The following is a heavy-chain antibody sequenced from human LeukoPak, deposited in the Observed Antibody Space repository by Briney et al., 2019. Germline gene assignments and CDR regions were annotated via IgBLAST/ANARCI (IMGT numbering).Heavy chain of an antibody. D-gene: IGHD5-18*01. V-gene: IGHV3-64D*09. CDR3: VRGYAFGPYGMLV. CDR2: ISDSGGST. J-gene: IGHJ6*02. CDR1: GFPFSSSA. Sequence: GGSLRLSCSASGFPFSSSALHLVRQAPGKGLEYVSAISDSGGSTYYADSVKGRFTISRDNSKDTLYLQMSSLRAEDTAVYFCVRGYAFGPYGMLVWGQGTTVTVSS.